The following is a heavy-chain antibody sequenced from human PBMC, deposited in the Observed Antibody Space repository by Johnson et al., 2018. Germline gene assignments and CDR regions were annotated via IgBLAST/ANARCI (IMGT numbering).Heavy chain of an antibody. CDR3: AKDHLVFQEYFQH. J-gene: IGHJ1*01. Sequence: VQLVESGGGLVQXGRSLRLSCAASGFTFDDYAMHWVRQAPGKGLEWVSGISWNSGSIGYADSVKGRFTISRDNAKNSLYLQMNSLRAEDTAVYYCAKDHLVFQEYFQHWGQGTLVTVSS. D-gene: IGHD2-21*01. V-gene: IGHV3-9*01. CDR2: ISWNSGSI. CDR1: GFTFDDYA.